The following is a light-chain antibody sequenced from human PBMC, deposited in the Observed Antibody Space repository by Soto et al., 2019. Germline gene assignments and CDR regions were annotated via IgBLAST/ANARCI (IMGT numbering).Light chain of an antibody. CDR1: QSVSSN. J-gene: IGKJ1*01. CDR3: QQYNNWPRT. CDR2: GAS. V-gene: IGKV3-15*01. Sequence: EIVMTQSPATLSVSPGERATLSCRASQSVSSNLAWYQQKPGQAPRLLIYGASTRATGIPARFSGSRSRTEFILTISSLQSEDFAVYYCQQYNNWPRTFGQGTKVEIK.